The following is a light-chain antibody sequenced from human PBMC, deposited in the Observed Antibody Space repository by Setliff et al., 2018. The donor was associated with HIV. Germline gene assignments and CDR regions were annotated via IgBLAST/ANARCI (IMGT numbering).Light chain of an antibody. CDR2: SNN. Sequence: QSVLTQPPSASGTPGQRVTISCSGSNSNIGSNTVNWYQQLPGTAPKLLIYSNNQRPSGVPDRFSGSKSGTSASLAISGLQSEDEADYYCAAWDDTLNGSWVFGGGTKVTVL. CDR1: NSNIGSNT. V-gene: IGLV1-44*01. J-gene: IGLJ3*02. CDR3: AAWDDTLNGSWV.